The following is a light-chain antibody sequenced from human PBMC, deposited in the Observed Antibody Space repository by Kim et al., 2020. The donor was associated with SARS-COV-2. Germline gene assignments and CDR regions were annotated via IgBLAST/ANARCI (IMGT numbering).Light chain of an antibody. Sequence: GSVGDTVTITCRASQHIRNWLAWYQQKPGKAPKALIYVASTLHSGVPSRFSGSGSGTDFTLTISSLQPEDFATYYCQHYDSYPITFGQGTRLEIK. CDR1: QHIRNW. CDR2: VAS. V-gene: IGKV1D-16*01. CDR3: QHYDSYPIT. J-gene: IGKJ5*01.